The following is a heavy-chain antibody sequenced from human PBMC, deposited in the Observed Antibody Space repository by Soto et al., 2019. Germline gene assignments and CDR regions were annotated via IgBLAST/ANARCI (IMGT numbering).Heavy chain of an antibody. J-gene: IGHJ3*02. D-gene: IGHD2-21*02. V-gene: IGHV1-58*01. CDR1: GFTFTRSA. CDR3: AADPYCGGDCYSGQADAFDI. Sequence: AVKVSCKASGFTFTRSAVQWVRQAGGQRLEWIGWIVVGSGNTNYAQKFQERVTITRDMSTSPAYMELSSLRSEDTAVYYCAADPYCGGDCYSGQADAFDIWGQGTMVTVSS. CDR2: IVVGSGNT.